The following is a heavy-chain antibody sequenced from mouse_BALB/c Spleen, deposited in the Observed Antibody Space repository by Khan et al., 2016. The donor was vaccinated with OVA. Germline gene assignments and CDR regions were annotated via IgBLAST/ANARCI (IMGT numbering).Heavy chain of an antibody. CDR3: ARGNYYGYYFDY. CDR2: ISYSGGT. CDR1: GYSITSGYA. Sequence: EVQLQESGPGLVKPSQSLSLTCTVTGYSITSGYAWNWIRQFQGNKLEWMGYISYSGGTSYNPSLKSRISITRDTSKNQFFLQLNSVTTEDTATYYCARGNYYGYYFDYWGQGTPLTVSS. V-gene: IGHV3-2*02. J-gene: IGHJ2*01. D-gene: IGHD1-1*01.